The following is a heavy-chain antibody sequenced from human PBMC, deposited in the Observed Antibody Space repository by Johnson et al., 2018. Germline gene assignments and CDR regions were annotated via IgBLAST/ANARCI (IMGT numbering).Heavy chain of an antibody. CDR1: GGSISSYY. Sequence: QVQLQESGPGLVKPSETLSLTCTVSGGSISSYYWSWIRQPPGKGLEWIGYIYYSGSTNYNPSLKSRVTISVDTSKNQFSLKLSPVTAADTAVYYCARDNKNDAFDIWGQGTMVTVSS. D-gene: IGHD1/OR15-1a*01. CDR3: ARDNKNDAFDI. CDR2: IYYSGST. V-gene: IGHV4-59*01. J-gene: IGHJ3*02.